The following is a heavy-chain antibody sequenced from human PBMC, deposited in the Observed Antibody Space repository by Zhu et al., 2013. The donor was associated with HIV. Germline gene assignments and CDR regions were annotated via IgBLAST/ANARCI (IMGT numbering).Heavy chain of an antibody. J-gene: IGHJ4*02. CDR2: TSYDESNK. D-gene: IGHD6-13*01. CDR1: GFAFHFYA. CDR3: ARIQSAAAGLDY. Sequence: VQLVESGGGVVQPGRSLRLSCAASGFAFHFYAMHWVRQAPGKGLEWVAVTSYDESNKSYADSVRGRFTISRDNFKNTVYLEMNSLRPEDTAIYYCARIQSAAAGLDYWGQGILVTVSS. V-gene: IGHV3-30*01.